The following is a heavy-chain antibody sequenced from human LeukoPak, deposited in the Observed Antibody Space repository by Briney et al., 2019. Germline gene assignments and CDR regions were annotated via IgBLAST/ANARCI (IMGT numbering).Heavy chain of an antibody. Sequence: HPGGSLRLSCAASGFTFSSYAMSWVRQAPGKGLEWVAVIWNDGSNKYYADSVKGRFTISRGNSKNTLYLEMNGLRAEDTAVYYCAKDTGYYYYYMDVWGKGTMVTVSS. CDR3: AKDTGYYYYYMDV. CDR2: IWNDGSNK. V-gene: IGHV3-33*06. D-gene: IGHD1-14*01. J-gene: IGHJ6*03. CDR1: GFTFSSYA.